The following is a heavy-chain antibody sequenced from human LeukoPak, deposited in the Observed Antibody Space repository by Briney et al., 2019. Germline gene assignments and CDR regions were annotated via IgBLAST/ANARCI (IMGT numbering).Heavy chain of an antibody. D-gene: IGHD6-19*01. CDR3: ARLRPAYNSGWPNWFDP. CDR1: GGSISSGGYY. V-gene: IGHV4-31*03. Sequence: KPSQTLSHTCTVSGGSISSGGYYWSWVRQHPGKGLEWIGYIYYSGSTYYNPSLKSRVTISVDTSKNQFSLKLSSVTAADTAVYYCARLRPAYNSGWPNWFDPWGQGTLVTVSS. J-gene: IGHJ5*02. CDR2: IYYSGST.